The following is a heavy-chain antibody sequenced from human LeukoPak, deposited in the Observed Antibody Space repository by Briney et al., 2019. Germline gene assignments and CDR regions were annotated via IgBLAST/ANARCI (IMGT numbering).Heavy chain of an antibody. J-gene: IGHJ1*01. CDR1: GFTFSSYG. CDR3: AKDGLATVNLYFQH. V-gene: IGHV3-30*18. CDR2: ISYDGSNK. Sequence: PGGSLRLSCAASGFTFSSYGMHSVRQAPGKGLEWVAVISYDGSNKYYADSVKGRFTISRDNSKNTLYLQMNSLRAEDTAVYYCAKDGLATVNLYFQHWGQGTLVTVSS. D-gene: IGHD4-17*01.